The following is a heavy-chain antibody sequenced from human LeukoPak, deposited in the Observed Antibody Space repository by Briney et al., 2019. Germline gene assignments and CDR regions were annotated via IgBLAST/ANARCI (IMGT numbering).Heavy chain of an antibody. D-gene: IGHD3-3*02. CDR1: GYTFTSYG. J-gene: IGHJ3*02. V-gene: IGHV1-18*01. CDR2: ISAYNGNT. CDR3: ARDYILPLETDNGDGFAI. Sequence: ASVKVSCKASGYTFTSYGISWVRQAPGQGLEWRGWISAYNGNTNYAQKLQGRVTMTTDTSTSTAYMELRSLRSDDTAVYFCARDYILPLETDNGDGFAIWGQGTVVTVSS.